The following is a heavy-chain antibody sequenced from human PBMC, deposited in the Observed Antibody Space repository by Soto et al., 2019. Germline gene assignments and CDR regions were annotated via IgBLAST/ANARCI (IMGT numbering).Heavy chain of an antibody. V-gene: IGHV3-21*01. CDR1: GFSFRSYS. J-gene: IGHJ4*02. CDR3: ARVGTYYGSGSPYYSDY. Sequence: EVQLVESGGGLVKPGGSLILSCAGSGFSFRSYSMNWVRQVPGKGLEWVSSISSSSSYINYADSMKGRFTISRDNAKNSLYLQMNSLRAEDTAVYYCARVGTYYGSGSPYYSDYWGQGTLVTVSS. D-gene: IGHD3-10*01. CDR2: ISSSSSYI.